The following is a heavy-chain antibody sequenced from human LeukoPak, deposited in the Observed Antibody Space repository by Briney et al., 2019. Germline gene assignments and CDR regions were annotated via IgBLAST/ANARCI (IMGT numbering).Heavy chain of an antibody. CDR2: ISAYNGNT. CDR1: GYTFTSYG. V-gene: IGHV1-18*01. Sequence: ASVKVSCKASGYTFTSYGISWVRQAPGQGLEWMGWISAYNGNTNYAQKLQGRVTMTTDTSTSTAYMELRSLRSDDTAVYYCARDRAYYNFWSGYPGFDPWGQGTLVTVSS. CDR3: ARDRAYYNFWSGYPGFDP. D-gene: IGHD3-3*01. J-gene: IGHJ5*02.